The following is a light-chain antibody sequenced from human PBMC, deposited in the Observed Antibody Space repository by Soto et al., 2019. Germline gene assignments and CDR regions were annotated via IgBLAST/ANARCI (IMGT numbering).Light chain of an antibody. V-gene: IGLV2-14*01. Sequence: QSALTQPASVSGSPGQSITISCTGTSSDVGGYNYVSWYQQHPGKAPQLMIYAVSNRPTGVSNRISGSKSDNTDSQTISGLQAEDGADYHCSSYTSSRTLVFGGGTKLTVL. J-gene: IGLJ2*01. CDR3: SSYTSSRTLV. CDR2: AVS. CDR1: SSDVGGYNY.